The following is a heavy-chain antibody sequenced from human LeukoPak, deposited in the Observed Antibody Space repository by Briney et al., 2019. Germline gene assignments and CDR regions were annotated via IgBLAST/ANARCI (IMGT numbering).Heavy chain of an antibody. CDR1: GFTFSSYW. CDR3: ARDSDYEIVDP. D-gene: IGHD5-12*01. J-gene: IGHJ5*02. Sequence: GGSLRLSCAASGFTFSSYWMHWVRQAPGEGLVWVSHINTDGSSTSYADSVKGRFTISRDNAKNTLYLQMNSLRAEDTAVYYCARDSDYEIVDPWGQGTLVAVSS. V-gene: IGHV3-74*01. CDR2: INTDGSST.